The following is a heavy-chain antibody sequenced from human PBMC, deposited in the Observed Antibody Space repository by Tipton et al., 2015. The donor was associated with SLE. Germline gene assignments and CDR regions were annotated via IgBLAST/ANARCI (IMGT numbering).Heavy chain of an antibody. CDR1: GGSISSDNNY. Sequence: TLSLTCTGSGGSISSDNNYWGWIRQPPGKGLEWVGSIYHRGSTYCNPSLKSRVGISVDTSKNQFSLKLSSVTAADTAVYYCARHDTNYGRNWFDPWGQGTLVTVSS. CDR2: IYHRGST. CDR3: ARHDTNYGRNWFDP. D-gene: IGHD2-8*01. J-gene: IGHJ5*02. V-gene: IGHV4-39*01.